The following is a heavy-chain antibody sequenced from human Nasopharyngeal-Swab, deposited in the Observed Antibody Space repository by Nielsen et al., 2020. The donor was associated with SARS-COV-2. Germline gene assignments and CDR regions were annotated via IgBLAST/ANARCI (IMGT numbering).Heavy chain of an antibody. CDR3: ARDVGKPDMCCPRRDYGMDV. D-gene: IGHD1-26*01. CDR2: INPSGPST. Sequence: ASVKVSCKAPGYIFNDHFIHWVRQAPGQGLEWMGIINPSGPSTTHAQRFQGRVTMTRDTSTRTVYMELRSLRSEDTAVYYCARDVGKPDMCCPRRDYGMDVWGQGTTVTVSS. V-gene: IGHV1-46*02. J-gene: IGHJ6*02. CDR1: GYIFNDHF.